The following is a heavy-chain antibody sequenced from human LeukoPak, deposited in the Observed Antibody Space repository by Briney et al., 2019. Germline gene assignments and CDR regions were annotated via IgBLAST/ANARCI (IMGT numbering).Heavy chain of an antibody. CDR2: ISGSGDST. CDR1: GFTFSTYA. V-gene: IGHV3-23*01. CDR3: AKGGLWFGKNDY. Sequence: GGPLRLSCAASGFTFSTYAMSWVRQAPGKGLEWVSAISGSGDSTYYADSVKGRFTISRDNSKDTLYLQMNSLRAEDTAVYYCAKGGLWFGKNDYLGQGTLVTVSS. J-gene: IGHJ4*02. D-gene: IGHD3-10*01.